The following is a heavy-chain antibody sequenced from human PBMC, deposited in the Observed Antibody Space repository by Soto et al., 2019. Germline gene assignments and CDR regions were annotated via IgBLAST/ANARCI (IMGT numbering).Heavy chain of an antibody. D-gene: IGHD3-22*01. V-gene: IGHV4-59*12. CDR3: ARGEYYYDSSGYYGYDAFDI. Sequence: SETLSLTCTVSGGSISSYYWSWIRQPPGKGLEWIAYIHYGGSTNYNPSLKSRVTISVDTSKSQFSLKLSSVTAADTAVYYCARGEYYYDSSGYYGYDAFDIWGQGTMVTVSS. CDR2: IHYGGST. CDR1: GGSISSYY. J-gene: IGHJ3*02.